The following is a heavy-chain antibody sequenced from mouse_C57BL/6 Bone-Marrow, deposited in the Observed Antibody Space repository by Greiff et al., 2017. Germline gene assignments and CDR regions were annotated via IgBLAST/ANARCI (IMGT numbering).Heavy chain of an antibody. CDR2: ISYDGSN. D-gene: IGHD2-4*01. Sequence: VQLKESGPGLVKPSQSLSLTCSVTGYSITSGYYWNWIRQFPGNKLEWMGYISYDGSNNYNPSLKNRISITRDTSKNQFFLKLNSVTTEDTATYYCARDGGITFDYWGQGTTLTVSS. J-gene: IGHJ2*01. CDR1: GYSITSGYY. CDR3: ARDGGITFDY. V-gene: IGHV3-6*01.